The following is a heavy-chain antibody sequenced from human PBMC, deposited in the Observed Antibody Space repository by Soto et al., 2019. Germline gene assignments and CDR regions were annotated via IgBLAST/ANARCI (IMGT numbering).Heavy chain of an antibody. CDR1: GYSFTSYW. D-gene: IGHD1-26*01. CDR2: IYPGDSDT. Sequence: GESLKISCNGSGYSFTSYWIGWVRQMPGKGLEWMGIIYPGDSDTRYSPSFQGQVTISADKSISTAYLQWSSLKATDTAMYYCARLGSIVGATTTPGFDYWGQGTLVTVSS. V-gene: IGHV5-51*01. CDR3: ARLGSIVGATTTPGFDY. J-gene: IGHJ4*02.